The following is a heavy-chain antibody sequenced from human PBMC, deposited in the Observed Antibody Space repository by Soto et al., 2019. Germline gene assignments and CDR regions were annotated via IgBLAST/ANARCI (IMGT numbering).Heavy chain of an antibody. CDR1: AGSVSIGSYD. D-gene: IGHD3-22*01. CDR2: IYYSGST. V-gene: IGHV4-61*01. Sequence: SETLSLTCTFSAGSVSIGSYDWSWIRQPPGKGMEWSGHIYYSGSTNYNPSLKSRVTISVDTSKNQFSLKLSSVTAADTAVYYCARVPYYYDSSGYYYVPRVTNYYFDYWGQGTMVTVSS. CDR3: ARVPYYYDSSGYYYVPRVTNYYFDY. J-gene: IGHJ4*02.